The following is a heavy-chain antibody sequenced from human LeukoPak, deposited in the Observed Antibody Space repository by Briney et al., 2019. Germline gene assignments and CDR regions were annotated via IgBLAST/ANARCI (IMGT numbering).Heavy chain of an antibody. CDR2: ISGSGGST. Sequence: QPGRSLRLSCTASGFTFGDYAMSWVRQAPGKGLEWVSAISGSGGSTYYADSVKGRFTISRDNSKNTLYLQMNSLRAEDTAVYYCAGYYDFWSGYYKGFDYWGQGTLVTVSS. CDR3: AGYYDFWSGYYKGFDY. D-gene: IGHD3-3*01. V-gene: IGHV3-23*01. J-gene: IGHJ4*02. CDR1: GFTFGDYA.